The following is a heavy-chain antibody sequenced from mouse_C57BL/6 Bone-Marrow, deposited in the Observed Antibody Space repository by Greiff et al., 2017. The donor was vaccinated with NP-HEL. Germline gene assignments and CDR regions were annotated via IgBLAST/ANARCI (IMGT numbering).Heavy chain of an antibody. D-gene: IGHD1-1*01. CDR2: INPGSGGT. V-gene: IGHV1-54*01. J-gene: IGHJ2*01. CDR1: GYAFTNYL. CDR3: ALFITTVVEPFYFDY. Sequence: VQLQQSGAELVRPGTSVKVSCKASGYAFTNYLIEWVKQRPGQGLEWIGVINPGSGGTNYNEKFKGKATLTADKSSSTAYMQLSSLTSEDSAVYFCALFITTVVEPFYFDYWGQGTTLTVSS.